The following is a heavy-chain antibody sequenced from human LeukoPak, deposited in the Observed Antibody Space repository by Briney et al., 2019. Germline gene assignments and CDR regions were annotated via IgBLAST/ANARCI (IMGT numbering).Heavy chain of an antibody. CDR2: IYSGGST. J-gene: IGHJ4*02. CDR1: GFTVSSKY. CDR3: ARGRGYSGYDVSLPFDY. Sequence: GGSLRLSCAGSGFTVSSKYMSWVRRAPGKGLEWVAVIYSGGSTDYADSVKGRFTMSRDNSKNMLYLQMNSLRVDDTAVYFCARGRGYSGYDVSLPFDYWGQGTLVTVSS. D-gene: IGHD5-12*01. V-gene: IGHV3-66*01.